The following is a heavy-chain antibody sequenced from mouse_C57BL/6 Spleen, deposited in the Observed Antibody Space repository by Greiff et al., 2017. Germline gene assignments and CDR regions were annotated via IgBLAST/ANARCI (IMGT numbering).Heavy chain of an antibody. CDR2: IDPSDSYT. CDR3: ARGIDGWFAY. CDR1: GYTFTSYW. Sequence: VQLQQPGAELVKPGASVKLSCKASGYTFTSYWMQWVKQRPGQGLEWIGEIDPSDSYTNYNQKFKGKATLTVDTSSSTAYMQRSILTSEDSAVYYCARGIDGWFAYWGQGTLVTVSA. V-gene: IGHV1-50*01. J-gene: IGHJ3*01.